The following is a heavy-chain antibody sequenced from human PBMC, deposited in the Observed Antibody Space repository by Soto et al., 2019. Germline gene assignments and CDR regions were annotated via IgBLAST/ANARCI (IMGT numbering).Heavy chain of an antibody. CDR3: ASIVSSAHGEFSD. CDR1: GGSISSGGYY. CDR2: IYYSGST. J-gene: IGHJ4*02. D-gene: IGHD3-10*01. V-gene: IGHV4-31*03. Sequence: QVQLQESGPGLVKPSQTLSLTCTVSGGSISSGGYYWSWIRQHPGQGLEWIGYIYYSGSTDYNPSLKSRVTISVDSSKNRFSLKLSSVTAADTAVYYCASIVSSAHGEFSDWGQGTLVTVSS.